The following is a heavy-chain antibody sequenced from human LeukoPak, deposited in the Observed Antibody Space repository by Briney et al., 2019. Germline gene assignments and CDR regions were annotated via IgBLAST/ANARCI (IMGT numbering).Heavy chain of an antibody. D-gene: IGHD1-14*01. V-gene: IGHV3-23*01. CDR3: AREVGGIFGY. Sequence: PGGSLRLSCAASGFNFNIYAMNWVRQAPGKGLEWVSSISNSGGRTSHAESVKGRFTISRDNSKNTLYLQMNSLRAEDTAVYYCAREVGGIFGYWGQGTPVTGSS. J-gene: IGHJ4*02. CDR2: ISNSGGRT. CDR1: GFNFNIYA.